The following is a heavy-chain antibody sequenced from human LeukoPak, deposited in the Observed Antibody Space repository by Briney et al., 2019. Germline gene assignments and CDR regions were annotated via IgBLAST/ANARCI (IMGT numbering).Heavy chain of an antibody. D-gene: IGHD3-16*01. J-gene: IGHJ5*02. V-gene: IGHV1-8*01. CDR3: ARGFRGEWTKSYNWFDP. Sequence: GASVKVSCKASGYTFTSYDINWVRQATGQELEWMGWMNPNSGNTGYAQKFQGRVTMTRNTSISTAYMELSSLRSEDTAVYYCARGFRGEWTKSYNWFDPWGQGTLVTVSS. CDR1: GYTFTSYD. CDR2: MNPNSGNT.